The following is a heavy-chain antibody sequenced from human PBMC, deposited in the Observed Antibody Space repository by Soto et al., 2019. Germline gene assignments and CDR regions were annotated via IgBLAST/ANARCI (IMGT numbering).Heavy chain of an antibody. V-gene: IGHV1-69*02. D-gene: IGHD3-10*01. Sequence: QVQLVQSGAEVKKPGSSVKVSCRASGVTFSTDTVSWVRQAPGQGLEWMGRLIPILGLTNYAQRFQGRVTITADKSTSTAYMELSGLTSEDTAVYYCARGETPAVPPGGWGQGTLVTVSS. CDR2: LIPILGLT. CDR1: GVTFSTDT. CDR3: ARGETPAVPPGG. J-gene: IGHJ4*02.